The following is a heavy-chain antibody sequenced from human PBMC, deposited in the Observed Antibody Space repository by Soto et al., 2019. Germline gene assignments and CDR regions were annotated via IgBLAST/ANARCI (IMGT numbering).Heavy chain of an antibody. Sequence: GGSLRLSCAASGFTFSNAWMSWVRQAPGKGLEWVGRIKSKTDGGTTDYAAPVKGRFTISRDDSKNTLYLQMNSLKTEDTAVYYCTTAPGRIVATVSLYWGQGTLVTVSS. D-gene: IGHD5-12*01. V-gene: IGHV3-15*01. CDR3: TTAPGRIVATVSLY. CDR1: GFTFSNAW. J-gene: IGHJ4*02. CDR2: IKSKTDGGTT.